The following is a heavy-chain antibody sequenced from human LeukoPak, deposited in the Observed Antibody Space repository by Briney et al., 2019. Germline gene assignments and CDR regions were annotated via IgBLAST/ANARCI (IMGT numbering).Heavy chain of an antibody. CDR2: VYSRGSI. V-gene: IGHV4-4*07. D-gene: IGHD4-11*01. CDR1: GGSINRNY. CDR3: ARVVFRGHYKTYMDV. Sequence: PSETLSLTCTVSGGSINRNYWSWTRQPAGKGLEWMGRVYSRGSITYNPSLESRVTMSVDTSKNEFYLKLTSVTAADTAVYYCARVVFRGHYKTYMDVWGKGTTVTVSS. J-gene: IGHJ6*03.